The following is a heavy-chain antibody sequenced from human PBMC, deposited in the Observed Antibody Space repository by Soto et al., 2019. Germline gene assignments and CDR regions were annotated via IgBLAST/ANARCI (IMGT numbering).Heavy chain of an antibody. CDR3: ARGRVRDYYFDY. J-gene: IGHJ4*02. Sequence: QVHLHEAGPGLLDPSQTLSLRCTASGVSVRSDDFYWSWIRQHPGNGLEWIGYVAYSGHFYYNPSLETRVDMAVDESNNRVSLTLNSVTAADTAVYYSARGRVRDYYFDYGGQGTLVSFSS. V-gene: IGHV4-31*03. D-gene: IGHD4-17*01. CDR2: VAYSGHF. CDR1: GVSVRSDDFY.